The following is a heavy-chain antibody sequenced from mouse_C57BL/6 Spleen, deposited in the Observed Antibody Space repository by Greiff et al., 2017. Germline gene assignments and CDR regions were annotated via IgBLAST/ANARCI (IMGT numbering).Heavy chain of an antibody. CDR2: ISDGGSYT. V-gene: IGHV5-4*03. CDR1: GFTFSSYA. CDR3: ARVRYYFDY. D-gene: IGHD3-2*02. Sequence: DVMLVESGGGLVKPGGSLKLSCAASGFTFSSYAMSWVRQTPEKRLEWVATISDGGSYTYYPDNVKGRFTISRDNAKNNLYLQMSHLKSEDTAMYYCARVRYYFDYWGQGTTLTVSS. J-gene: IGHJ2*01.